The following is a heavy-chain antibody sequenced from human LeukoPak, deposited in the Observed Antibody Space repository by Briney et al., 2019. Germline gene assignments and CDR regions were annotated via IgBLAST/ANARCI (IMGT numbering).Heavy chain of an antibody. V-gene: IGHV3-7*01. CDR2: IPDDGSET. CDR1: GFNFSINW. CDR3: ARGWATIPD. D-gene: IGHD5-24*01. Sequence: GGSLRLSCSASGFNFSINWMTWVRQAPGKGLEWVANIPDDGSETNYVDSVKGRLIISRDNAKNSLSLQMNSLREEDTALYYCARGWATIPDWGQGTLVTVSS. J-gene: IGHJ1*01.